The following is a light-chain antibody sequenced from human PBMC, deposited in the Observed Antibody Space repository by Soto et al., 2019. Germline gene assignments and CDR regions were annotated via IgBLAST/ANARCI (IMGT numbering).Light chain of an antibody. CDR3: CSYTSDLTHYV. V-gene: IGLV2-14*03. CDR1: SSDIGAHDD. CDR2: GVT. J-gene: IGLJ1*01. Sequence: QSVLTQPASVSGSPGQSITISCTGTSSDIGAHDDVSWYQQHPGKVPKLLIYGVTDRPSGISNRFSGSKSGNVASLTISGLQAEDEADYYCCSYTSDLTHYVFGTGTKVTV.